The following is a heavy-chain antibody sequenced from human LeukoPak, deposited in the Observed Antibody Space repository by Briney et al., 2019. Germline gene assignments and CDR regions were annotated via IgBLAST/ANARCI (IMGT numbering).Heavy chain of an antibody. Sequence: GGSLRLSCAASGFTFNNYEMNWVRQAPGKGLEWVSYISSSGSTIYYEDSVKGRFTISRDNAKNSLYLQMNSLRAEETAVYYCARSCTTISCYSPRTDYWGQGTLVTVSS. D-gene: IGHD2-2*01. J-gene: IGHJ4*02. CDR1: GFTFNNYE. CDR2: ISSSGSTI. CDR3: ARSCTTISCYSPRTDY. V-gene: IGHV3-48*03.